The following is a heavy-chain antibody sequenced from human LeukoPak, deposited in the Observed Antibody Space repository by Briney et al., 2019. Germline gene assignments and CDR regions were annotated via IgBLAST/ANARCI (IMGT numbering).Heavy chain of an antibody. D-gene: IGHD2/OR15-2a*01. CDR2: ISSSGSTI. CDR3: ARVGIWGSYSWFDP. Sequence: GGSLRLSCAASGFTFSSYEMNWVRQPPGKGLEWVSYISSSGSTIYYADSVKGRLTISRDNAKNSLYLQMNSLRAEDTAVYYCARVGIWGSYSWFDPWGQGTLVTVSS. CDR1: GFTFSSYE. J-gene: IGHJ5*02. V-gene: IGHV3-48*03.